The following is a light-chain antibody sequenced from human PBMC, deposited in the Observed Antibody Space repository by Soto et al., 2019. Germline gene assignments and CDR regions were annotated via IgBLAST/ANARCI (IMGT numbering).Light chain of an antibody. Sequence: QAVVTQEPSLTVSPGGTVTLTCGSSTGAVTSGHYPYWFQQKPGQAPRTLIYDTSNRHSWTPARFSGSLLGGKAALTLSGAQPEDEAEYYCLLFFTGPFVFGPGTKATV. CDR3: LLFFTGPFV. V-gene: IGLV7-46*01. CDR2: DTS. CDR1: TGAVTSGHY. J-gene: IGLJ1*01.